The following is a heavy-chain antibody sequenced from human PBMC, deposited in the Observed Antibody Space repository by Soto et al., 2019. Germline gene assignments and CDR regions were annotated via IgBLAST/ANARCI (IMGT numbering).Heavy chain of an antibody. CDR2: IVVGSGNT. J-gene: IGHJ6*02. D-gene: IGHD2-15*01. Sequence: SVKVSCKASGFTFRNSAVQWVRQARGQRLEWIGWIVVGSGNTIYAQNFQERVTMTRDLSTSTTYMELSSLRFEDTAAYYCAAVATPHLGFYSGMDVWGQGTTVT. V-gene: IGHV1-58*01. CDR1: GFTFRNSA. CDR3: AAVATPHLGFYSGMDV.